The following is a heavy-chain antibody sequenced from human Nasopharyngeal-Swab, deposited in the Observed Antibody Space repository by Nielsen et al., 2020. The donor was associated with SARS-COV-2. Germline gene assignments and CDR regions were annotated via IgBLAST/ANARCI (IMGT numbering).Heavy chain of an antibody. D-gene: IGHD6-13*01. CDR1: GGTFSSYA. V-gene: IGHV1-69*13. CDR3: ARSIVPGYSSSWAPGIFDY. CDR2: IIPIFGTA. J-gene: IGHJ4*02. Sequence: SVKVSCKASGGTFSSYAISWVRQAPGQGLEWMGGIIPIFGTANYAQKFQGRATITADESTSTAYMELSSLRSEDTAVYYCARSIVPGYSSSWAPGIFDYWGQGTLVTVSS.